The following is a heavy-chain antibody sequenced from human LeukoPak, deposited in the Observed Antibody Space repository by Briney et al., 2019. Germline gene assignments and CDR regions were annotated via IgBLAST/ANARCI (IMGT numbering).Heavy chain of an antibody. D-gene: IGHD6-13*01. J-gene: IGHJ6*02. CDR2: ISSSSTYI. CDR1: GFTFSGYS. Sequence: GGSLRLSCAASGFTFSGYSINWVRQAPGKGLEWVSSISSSSTYIYYGDSMKGRFTISRDNAKNTLYLQMNSLRAEDTAVYYCARALPWGSSSWSYYYGMDVWGQGTTVTVSS. V-gene: IGHV3-21*04. CDR3: ARALPWGSSSWSYYYGMDV.